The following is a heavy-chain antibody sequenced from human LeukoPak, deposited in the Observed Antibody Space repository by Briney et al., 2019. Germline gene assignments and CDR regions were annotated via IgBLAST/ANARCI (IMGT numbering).Heavy chain of an antibody. D-gene: IGHD6-19*01. V-gene: IGHV4-39*07. Sequence: PSETLSLTCTVSGGSISSSSYYWGWIRQPPGKGLEWIVSIYYSGSTYYNPSLKSRVTISVATSKNQFCLKLSSVTAADTAVYYCAGGLYSSGRIDYWGQGTLVTVSS. CDR3: AGGLYSSGRIDY. CDR1: GGSISSSSYY. J-gene: IGHJ4*02. CDR2: IYYSGST.